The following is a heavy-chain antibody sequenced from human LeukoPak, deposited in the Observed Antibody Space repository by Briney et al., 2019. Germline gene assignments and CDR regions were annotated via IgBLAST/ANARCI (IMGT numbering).Heavy chain of an antibody. CDR1: GGSISSYY. Sequence: SETLSLTCTVSGGSISSYYWSWIRQPPGKGLEWIGYIYYSGSTNYNPSLKSRVTISVDTSKNQFSLKLTSVTAADTAVYYCASHSGGYAYWGQGTLVTVSS. CDR2: IYYSGST. J-gene: IGHJ4*02. D-gene: IGHD5-12*01. CDR3: ASHSGGYAY. V-gene: IGHV4-59*12.